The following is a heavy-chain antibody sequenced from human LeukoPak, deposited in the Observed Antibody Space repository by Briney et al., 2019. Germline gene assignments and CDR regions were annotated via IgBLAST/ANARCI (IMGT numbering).Heavy chain of an antibody. CDR3: ARDLGPSNWFDP. CDR1: GGSISSYY. CDR2: IYYSGST. Sequence: SETLSLTCTVSGGSISSYYWSWIRQPPGKGLEWIGYIYYSGSTNYNPSLKSRVTISVDTSKNQFSLKLSSVTAADTAVYYCARDLGPSNWFDPWGQGTLVTVSS. V-gene: IGHV4-59*01. J-gene: IGHJ5*02.